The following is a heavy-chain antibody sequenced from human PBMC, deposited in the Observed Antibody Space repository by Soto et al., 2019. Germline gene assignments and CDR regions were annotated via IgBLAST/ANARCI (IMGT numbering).Heavy chain of an antibody. Sequence: GASVKVSCKVSGYTLTELSMHWVRQAPGKGLEWMGGFDPEDGNTGYAQKFQGRVTMTRNTSISTAYMELSSLRSEDTAVYYCARGDIVVVPAAMFSPYYYYYMDVWGKGTTVTVS. J-gene: IGHJ6*03. CDR2: FDPEDGNT. CDR1: GYTLTELS. CDR3: ARGDIVVVPAAMFSPYYYYYMDV. D-gene: IGHD2-2*01. V-gene: IGHV1-24*01.